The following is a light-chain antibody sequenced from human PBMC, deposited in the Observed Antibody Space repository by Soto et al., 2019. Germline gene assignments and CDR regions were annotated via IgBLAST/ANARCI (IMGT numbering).Light chain of an antibody. Sequence: QSALTQPVSVSGSPGQSITISCTGTSSDVGGYNYVSWYQQHPGKAPKLMIYEVSNRPSGVSNRFSGSKSGNRASLTISGLQGEDAADYYCSSYTSSSTPVVFGGGTKLTVL. CDR2: EVS. CDR3: SSYTSSSTPVV. CDR1: SSDVGGYNY. V-gene: IGLV2-14*01. J-gene: IGLJ2*01.